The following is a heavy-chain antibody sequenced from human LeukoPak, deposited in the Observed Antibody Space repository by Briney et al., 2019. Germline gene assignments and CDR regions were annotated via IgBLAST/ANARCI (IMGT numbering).Heavy chain of an antibody. Sequence: GGSLRLSCAASGFTVSSNYMSWVRQAPGKGLEWVSAISGSGGSTYYADSVKGRFTISRDNSKNTLYLQMNSLRAEDTAVYYCAKGIIAAAGSPYYFDYWGQGTMVTVSS. J-gene: IGHJ4*03. V-gene: IGHV3-23*01. CDR2: ISGSGGST. D-gene: IGHD6-13*01. CDR1: GFTVSSNY. CDR3: AKGIIAAAGSPYYFDY.